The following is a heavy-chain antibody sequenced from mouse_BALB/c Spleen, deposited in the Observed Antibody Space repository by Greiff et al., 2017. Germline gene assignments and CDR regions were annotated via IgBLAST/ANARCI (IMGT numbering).Heavy chain of an antibody. CDR2: IDPANGNT. D-gene: IGHD2-4*01. Sequence: DVQLQESGAELVKPGASVKLSCTASGFNIKDTYMHWVKQRPEQGLEWIGRIDPANGNTKYDPKFQGKATITADTSSNTAYLQLSSLTSEDTAVYYCARPYDYDEVFAYWGQGTLVTVSA. CDR1: GFNIKDTY. CDR3: ARPYDYDEVFAY. J-gene: IGHJ3*01. V-gene: IGHV14-3*02.